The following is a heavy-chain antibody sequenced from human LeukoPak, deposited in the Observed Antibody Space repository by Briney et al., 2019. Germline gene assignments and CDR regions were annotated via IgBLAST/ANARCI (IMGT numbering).Heavy chain of an antibody. CDR1: GGSISGYY. V-gene: IGHV4-30-4*08. J-gene: IGHJ5*02. CDR3: ARAYWNGGWFDP. D-gene: IGHD1-1*01. Sequence: SETLSLTCTVSGGSISGYYWSWIRQPPGKGLEWIGYIYYSGSTYYNPSLKSRVTISVDTSKNQFSLKLSSVTAADTAVYYCARAYWNGGWFDPWGQGTLVTVSS. CDR2: IYYSGST.